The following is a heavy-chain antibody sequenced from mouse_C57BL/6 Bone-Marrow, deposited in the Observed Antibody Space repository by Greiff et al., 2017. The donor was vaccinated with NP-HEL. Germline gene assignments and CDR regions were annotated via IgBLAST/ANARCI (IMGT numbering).Heavy chain of an antibody. CDR2: INTYTGEP. Sequence: QIQLVQSGPELKNPGATVKISCKASGYTFTNYGMNWVRQAPGKGLKWMGWINTYTGEPTYAADFKGRFAFSLETSATTAYLQINSLKNEDTATYFCARSGDGYYVGAWFAYWGQGTLVTVSA. J-gene: IGHJ3*01. D-gene: IGHD2-3*01. CDR1: GYTFTNYG. CDR3: ARSGDGYYVGAWFAY. V-gene: IGHV9-3-1*01.